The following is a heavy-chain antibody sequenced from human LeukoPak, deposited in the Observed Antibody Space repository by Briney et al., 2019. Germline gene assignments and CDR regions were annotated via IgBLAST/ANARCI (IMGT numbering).Heavy chain of an antibody. CDR3: AKDMTGPDDS. CDR2: INTDGTYT. CDR1: GFPFSAYW. J-gene: IGHJ4*02. V-gene: IGHV3-74*01. D-gene: IGHD3-16*01. Sequence: GGSLRLSCAASGFPFSAYWVHWVRHAPGKGLVWVSRINTDGTYTSYADSVKGRFTISRDNAQNTLFLQMTSLRAEDTAVYYCAKDMTGPDDSWGPGTLVTVSS.